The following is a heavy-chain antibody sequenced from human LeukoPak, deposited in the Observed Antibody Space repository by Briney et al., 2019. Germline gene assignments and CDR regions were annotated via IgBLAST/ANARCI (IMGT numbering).Heavy chain of an antibody. D-gene: IGHD1-26*01. CDR1: GYSISNGYY. Sequence: SETLSLTCGVSGYSISNGYYWGWIRQPPGKGLEWIGTIYYGRYSYYNPSLKSRLTISVDTSKNHFSLRLSSVTAADTAIYYCVSGTLTRNAFDIWGQGTMVTVSS. CDR2: IYYGRYS. CDR3: VSGTLTRNAFDI. J-gene: IGHJ3*02. V-gene: IGHV4-38-2*01.